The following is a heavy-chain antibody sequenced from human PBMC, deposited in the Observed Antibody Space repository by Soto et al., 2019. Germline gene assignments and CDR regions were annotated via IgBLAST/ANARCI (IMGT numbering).Heavy chain of an antibody. CDR3: ARETALTTVTTPSAPPGYYYYYYMDV. Sequence: PSETLSLTCTVSGGSISSGGYYWSWIRQHPGKGLEWIGYIYYSGSTYYNPSLKSRVTISVDTSKNQFSLKLSSVTAADTAVYYCARETALTTVTTPSAPPGYYYYYYMDVWGKGTTVTVSS. CDR1: GGSISSGGYY. J-gene: IGHJ6*03. V-gene: IGHV4-31*03. CDR2: IYYSGST. D-gene: IGHD4-17*01.